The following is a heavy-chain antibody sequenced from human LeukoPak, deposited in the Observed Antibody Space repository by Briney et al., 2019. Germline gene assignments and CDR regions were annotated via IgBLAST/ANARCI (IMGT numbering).Heavy chain of an antibody. D-gene: IGHD4-11*01. J-gene: IGHJ3*02. Sequence: SETLSLTCTVSGYSISSGYYWGWIRQPPGKGLEWIGSIYHSGSTYYNPSLKSRVTISVDTSKNQFSLKLSSVTAADTAVYYCARDTVSADHDEIWGQGTMVTVSS. V-gene: IGHV4-38-2*02. CDR1: GYSISSGYY. CDR3: ARDTVSADHDEI. CDR2: IYHSGST.